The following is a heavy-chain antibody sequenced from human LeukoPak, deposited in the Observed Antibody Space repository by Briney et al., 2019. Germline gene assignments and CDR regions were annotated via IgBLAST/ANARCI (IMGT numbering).Heavy chain of an antibody. Sequence: SETLSLTCTVSGGSIGSYYWSWIRQSPGKGLEWIGYIHYSGSTNCNPSLQSRVTISVDTSKNQFSLRLNSVTAADTAVYYCTRGSRGGYSWFDPWGQGTLVTVSS. J-gene: IGHJ5*02. D-gene: IGHD3-16*01. CDR3: TRGSRGGYSWFDP. V-gene: IGHV4-59*01. CDR2: IHYSGST. CDR1: GGSIGSYY.